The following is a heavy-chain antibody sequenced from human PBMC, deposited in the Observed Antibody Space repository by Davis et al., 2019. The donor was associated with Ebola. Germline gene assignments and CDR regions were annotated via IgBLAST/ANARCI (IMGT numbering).Heavy chain of an antibody. V-gene: IGHV4-34*09. J-gene: IGHJ4*02. CDR2: INHSGST. CDR3: ARDDLTGLIDS. CDR1: GGSFSGYY. D-gene: IGHD2-8*02. Sequence: SQTLSLTCAVYGGSFSGYYWSWIRQPPGKGLEWIGEINHSGSTNYNPSLKSRLTLAVDTSKNQFSLNLSSVTAADTAVYYCARDDLTGLIDSWGQGTRVTVSS.